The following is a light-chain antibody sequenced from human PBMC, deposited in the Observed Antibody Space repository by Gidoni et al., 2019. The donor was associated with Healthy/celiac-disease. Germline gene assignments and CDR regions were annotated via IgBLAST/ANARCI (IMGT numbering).Light chain of an antibody. Sequence: EIVLTQSPGTLSLSPGERATLSCRASQSVSSSYLAWYQQKPGQAPRLLSCGASSRATGIPDRFSGSGSGTDFTLTISRLEPEDFAVYYCQQYGSSSWTFGQGTKVEIK. V-gene: IGKV3-20*01. CDR2: GAS. CDR1: QSVSSSY. J-gene: IGKJ1*01. CDR3: QQYGSSSWT.